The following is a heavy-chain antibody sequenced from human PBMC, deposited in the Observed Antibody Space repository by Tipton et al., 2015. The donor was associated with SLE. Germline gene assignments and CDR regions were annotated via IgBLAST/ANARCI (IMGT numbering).Heavy chain of an antibody. J-gene: IGHJ3*02. V-gene: IGHV4-34*01. D-gene: IGHD6-19*01. Sequence: LRLSCAVYGGSFSGYYWSWIRQPPGKGLEWIGEINHSGSTNYNPSLKSRVTISVDTSKNQFSLKLSSVTAADTAVYYCARSVAVDAFDIWGQGTMVTVSS. CDR3: ARSVAVDAFDI. CDR1: GGSFSGYY. CDR2: INHSGST.